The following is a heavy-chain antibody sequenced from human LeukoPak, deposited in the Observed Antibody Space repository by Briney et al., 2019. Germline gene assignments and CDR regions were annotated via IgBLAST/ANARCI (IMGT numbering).Heavy chain of an antibody. CDR1: GXTFDDYA. J-gene: IGHJ4*02. CDR3: AKDIGERGYSVH. CDR2: ISGDGGST. Sequence: GGSLRLSCAASGXTFDDYAMHWVRQVPGKGQDWVSLISGDGGSTYYADSVKGRFTISRDNSKNSLYLQMNSLRTEDTALYYCAKDIGERGYSVHWGQGTLVTVSS. D-gene: IGHD5/OR15-5a*01. V-gene: IGHV3-43*02.